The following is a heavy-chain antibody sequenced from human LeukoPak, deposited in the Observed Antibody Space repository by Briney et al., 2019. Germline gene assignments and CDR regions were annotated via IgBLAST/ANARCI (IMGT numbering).Heavy chain of an antibody. CDR1: GYTFTSYG. CDR2: IGAYNGNT. J-gene: IGHJ4*02. D-gene: IGHD3-22*01. Sequence: AAVKVSCKASGYTFTSYGISWVRQAPGQGREGMGWIGAYNGNTNYAQKLQGRVTMTTDTSTSTAYMEVRSMRSDDTAVYYCARQGGGYYDSSVDYWGQVTLVTVSS. V-gene: IGHV1-18*01. CDR3: ARQGGGYYDSSVDY.